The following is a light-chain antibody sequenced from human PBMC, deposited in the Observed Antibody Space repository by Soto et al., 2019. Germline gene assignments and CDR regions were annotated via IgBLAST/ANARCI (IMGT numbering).Light chain of an antibody. Sequence: EIVMTQSPATLSVSPGERATLSCKASQSVSSNLAWYRQKPGQAPRLRIYGASTRATGLPARFSGSGSGTEFTLTISSLQSEDFAVYYCQQYNNWPLTFGGGTKVEIK. V-gene: IGKV3-15*01. J-gene: IGKJ4*01. CDR1: QSVSSN. CDR3: QQYNNWPLT. CDR2: GAS.